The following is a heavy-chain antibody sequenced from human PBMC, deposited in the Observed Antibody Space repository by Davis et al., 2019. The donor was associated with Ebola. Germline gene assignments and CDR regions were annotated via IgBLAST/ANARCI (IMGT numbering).Heavy chain of an antibody. Sequence: HTGGPLRLSCVASGFTFRTYWMTWVRQSPGKGLVWVSRINRDESVTTSADSVKGRFTITRDNAKNMLYLQMDSLRVEDTAVYYCASYSSAYERAGLDYWGQGTLVTVSS. D-gene: IGHD5-12*01. CDR3: ASYSSAYERAGLDY. CDR1: GFTFRTYW. V-gene: IGHV3-74*01. CDR2: INRDESVT. J-gene: IGHJ4*02.